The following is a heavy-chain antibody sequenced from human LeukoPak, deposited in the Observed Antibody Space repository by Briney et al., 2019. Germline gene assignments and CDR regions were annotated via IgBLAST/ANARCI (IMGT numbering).Heavy chain of an antibody. D-gene: IGHD3-10*01. Sequence: SETLSLTCTVSGGSISSSSYYWGWIRQPPGKGLEWIGSIYYSGSTYYNPSLKSRVTISVDTSKNQFSLKLSSVTAADTAVYYCARGLVRITMVREDYYYMDVWGKGTTVTVSS. CDR2: IYYSGST. CDR3: ARGLVRITMVREDYYYMDV. CDR1: GGSISSSSYY. V-gene: IGHV4-39*07. J-gene: IGHJ6*03.